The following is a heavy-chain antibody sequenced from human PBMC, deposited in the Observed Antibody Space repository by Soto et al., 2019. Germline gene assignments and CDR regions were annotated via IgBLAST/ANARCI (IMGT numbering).Heavy chain of an antibody. CDR3: AAFGDYVAYFFDS. V-gene: IGHV3-23*01. CDR2: ISGGSNT. J-gene: IGHJ4*02. D-gene: IGHD4-17*01. CDR1: GFTFRSYA. Sequence: EVQLLESGGGLVQPGGSLRLACAGSGFTFRSYAMSWVRQAPGKGLEWVSAISGGSNTHYADSVKGQFTISRDNSKNTLSPQMNSLRAADPAVYYCAAFGDYVAYFFDSWGQGTLVTVSS.